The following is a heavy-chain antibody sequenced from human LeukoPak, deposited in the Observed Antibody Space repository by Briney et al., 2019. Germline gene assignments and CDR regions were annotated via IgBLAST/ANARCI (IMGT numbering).Heavy chain of an antibody. CDR1: GFTFSSYG. J-gene: IGHJ2*01. Sequence: HPGGSLRLSCAAYGFTFSSYGMHWVRQAPGKGLEGVAVISYDGSNKYYADSVKGRFTISRDNSKNTLYLQMNSLRAEDTAVYYCAKNRDRGVPTYYYDSSGSSHFDLWGRGTLVTVSS. CDR3: AKNRDRGVPTYYYDSSGSSHFDL. CDR2: ISYDGSNK. D-gene: IGHD3-22*01. V-gene: IGHV3-30*18.